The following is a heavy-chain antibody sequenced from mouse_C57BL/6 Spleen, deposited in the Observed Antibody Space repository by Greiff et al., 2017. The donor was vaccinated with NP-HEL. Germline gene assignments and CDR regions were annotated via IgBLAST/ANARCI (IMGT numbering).Heavy chain of an antibody. D-gene: IGHD2-3*01. CDR1: GYAFSSSW. V-gene: IGHV1-82*01. Sequence: QVHVKQSGPELVKPGASVKISCKASGYAFSSSWMNWVKQRPGKGLEWIGRIYPGDGDTNYNGKFKGKATLTADKSSSTAYMQLSSLTSEDSAVYFCARCDGYYWFAYWGQGTLVTVSA. CDR2: IYPGDGDT. CDR3: ARCDGYYWFAY. J-gene: IGHJ3*01.